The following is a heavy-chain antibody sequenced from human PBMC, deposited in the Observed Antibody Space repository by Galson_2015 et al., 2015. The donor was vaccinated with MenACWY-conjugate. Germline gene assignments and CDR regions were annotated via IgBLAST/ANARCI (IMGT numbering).Heavy chain of an antibody. CDR2: MNQDGSEK. J-gene: IGHJ6*02. CDR1: GFTFSSNW. V-gene: IGHV3-7*03. D-gene: IGHD4-17*01. Sequence: SLRLSCAASGFTFSSNWMTWVRQAPGKGLEWVANMNQDGSEKYYVDSVKGRFTISRDNARDSLYLQMNSLRAEDTAQYYCAKEGPFAPRRTTVTYYGMDVWGQGTTVTVSS. CDR3: AKEGPFAPRRTTVTYYGMDV.